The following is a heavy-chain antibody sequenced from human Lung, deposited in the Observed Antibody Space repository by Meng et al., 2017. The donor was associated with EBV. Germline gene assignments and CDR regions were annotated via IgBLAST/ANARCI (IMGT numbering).Heavy chain of an antibody. CDR2: INPNTGGT. Sequence: VKLVQSGAEVKRPGASVKVSCKASGYTFTGYYIHWVRQAPGQGLEWMGWINPNTGGTKYAQKFQGWVTLTRDTSISTAYMELSRLRSDDTAVYYCARGRYELIWGLFDPWGQGTLVTVSS. V-gene: IGHV1-2*04. D-gene: IGHD1-1*01. CDR1: GYTFTGYY. CDR3: ARGRYELIWGLFDP. J-gene: IGHJ5*02.